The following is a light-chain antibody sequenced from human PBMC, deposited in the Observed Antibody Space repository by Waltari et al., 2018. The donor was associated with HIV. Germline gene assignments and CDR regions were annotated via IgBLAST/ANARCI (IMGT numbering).Light chain of an antibody. Sequence: QSALTQPPSASGSPGQSVTISCTGTSSDVGGYNYVSWYQQHPGKAPKLMVYEFSKRPSGVPGRFSGSKSGSTASLTVSGLQAEDEADYYCSSYAGSNNRWVFGGGTKLTVL. CDR2: EFS. J-gene: IGLJ3*02. CDR1: SSDVGGYNY. V-gene: IGLV2-8*01. CDR3: SSYAGSNNRWV.